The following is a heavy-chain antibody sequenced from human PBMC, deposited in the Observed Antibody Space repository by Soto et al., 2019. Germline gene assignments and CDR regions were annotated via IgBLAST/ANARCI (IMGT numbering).Heavy chain of an antibody. CDR1: GGSLSDNH. J-gene: IGHJ4*02. V-gene: IGHV4-34*01. CDR2: ISHSGFT. Sequence: PSETLSLTCAVYGGSLSDNHWSWIRQSPGKGLEWIFEISHSGFTNYNPSLKSRVSISIDTSKNQFSLKLTFVTAADTAVYFCAKGGRPRSPFRXWGQGTLVTVSX. CDR3: AKGGRPRSPFRX. D-gene: IGHD4-17*01.